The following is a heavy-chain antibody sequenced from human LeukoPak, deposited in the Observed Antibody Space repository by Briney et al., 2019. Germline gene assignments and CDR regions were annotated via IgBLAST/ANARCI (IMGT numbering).Heavy chain of an antibody. Sequence: GASVKVSCKASGYTFTSYGISWVRQAPGQGLEWMGWISAYNGNTNYAQKLQGRVTMTTDTSTSTAYMELRSLRSDVTAVYYCARDPYSSSWPIFDYWGQGTLVTVSS. CDR3: ARDPYSSSWPIFDY. V-gene: IGHV1-18*01. J-gene: IGHJ4*02. CDR1: GYTFTSYG. D-gene: IGHD6-13*01. CDR2: ISAYNGNT.